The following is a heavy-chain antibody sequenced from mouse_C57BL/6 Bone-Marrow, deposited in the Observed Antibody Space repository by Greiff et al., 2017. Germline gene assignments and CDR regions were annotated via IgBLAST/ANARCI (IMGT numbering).Heavy chain of an antibody. CDR2: FDPENGDT. D-gene: IGHD1-1*01. J-gene: IGHJ4*01. CDR3: TTPDYYGRSYDAMDY. Sequence: VQLQQSGAELVRPGASVKLSCTASGFNITDDYMHWVKQRPEQGLEWIGWFDPENGDTEYASKFQGKATITADTSSNTAYLQLSSLTSEDTAVXYCTTPDYYGRSYDAMDYWGKGTSGTVSS. V-gene: IGHV14-4*01. CDR1: GFNITDDY.